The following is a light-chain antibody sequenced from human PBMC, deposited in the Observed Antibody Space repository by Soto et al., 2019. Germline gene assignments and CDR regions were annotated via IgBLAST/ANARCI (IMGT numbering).Light chain of an antibody. CDR3: QQYNNWRET. CDR2: GAS. CDR1: QSVSSN. J-gene: IGKJ1*01. V-gene: IGKV3-15*01. Sequence: EIVITQSPATLSVSPGERATLSCRASQSVSSNLAWYQQKPGQAPRLLIYGASTRATGIPARFSGSGSGTEFTLTISXLQSEDFAVYYCQQYNNWRETFGQGTKVDIK.